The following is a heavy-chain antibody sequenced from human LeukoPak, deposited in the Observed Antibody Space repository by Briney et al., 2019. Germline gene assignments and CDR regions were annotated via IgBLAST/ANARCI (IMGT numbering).Heavy chain of an antibody. J-gene: IGHJ4*02. CDR3: ARSFGFGENLDY. Sequence: GGSLRLSWAASGFTFSSYSMNWVRQAAGKGLEWVSSISSSSSYIYYADSVKGRFTISRANAKNSLYLQMNSLRAEDTAVYYCARSFGFGENLDYWGQGTLVTVSS. CDR2: ISSSSSYI. CDR1: GFTFSSYS. V-gene: IGHV3-21*01. D-gene: IGHD3-10*01.